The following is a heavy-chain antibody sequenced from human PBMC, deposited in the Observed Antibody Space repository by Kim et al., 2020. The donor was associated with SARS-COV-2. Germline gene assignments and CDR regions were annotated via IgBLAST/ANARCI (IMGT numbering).Heavy chain of an antibody. D-gene: IGHD2-2*01. Sequence: YYADSVKGRFTISRDNSKNTLYLQMNSLRAEDTAVYYCARDVGPSYALDYWGQGTLVTVSS. J-gene: IGHJ4*02. CDR3: ARDVGPSYALDY. V-gene: IGHV3-30*01.